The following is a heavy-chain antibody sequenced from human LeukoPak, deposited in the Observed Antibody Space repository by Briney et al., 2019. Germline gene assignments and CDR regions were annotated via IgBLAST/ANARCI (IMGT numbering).Heavy chain of an antibody. CDR1: GCTFSCYA. V-gene: IGHV3-23*01. Sequence: GGSVRLSCAASGCTFSCYAMSWVRQAPGEGLEWVSAISGSGGSTYYADSVKGRFTISRDNSKNTLYLQMNSLRAEDTAVYYCAKVLLSTMIVVVPYYFDYWGQGTLVTVSS. CDR3: AKVLLSTMIVVVPYYFDY. J-gene: IGHJ4*02. CDR2: ISGSGGST. D-gene: IGHD3-22*01.